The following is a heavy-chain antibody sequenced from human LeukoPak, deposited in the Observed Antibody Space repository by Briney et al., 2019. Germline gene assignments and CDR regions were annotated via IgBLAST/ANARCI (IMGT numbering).Heavy chain of an antibody. V-gene: IGHV1-69*05. Sequence: SVKVSCKPSGGSFSTTGFSWVRQAPGQGLEWIGAIIPIYGTPTYAPRLQGRATITTDESTSTAYMELSSLRSNDTDVYYCARDHWGIVENGYDYFYYDMDVWGKGTTVTVSS. J-gene: IGHJ6*03. CDR2: IIPIYGTP. CDR3: ARDHWGIVENGYDYFYYDMDV. CDR1: GGSFSTTG. D-gene: IGHD7-27*01.